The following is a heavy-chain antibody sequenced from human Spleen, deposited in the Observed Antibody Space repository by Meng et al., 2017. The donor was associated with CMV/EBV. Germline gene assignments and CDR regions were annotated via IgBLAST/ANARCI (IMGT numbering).Heavy chain of an antibody. CDR3: ATVPSRWKLGTNSAY. D-gene: IGHD1/OR15-1a*01. CDR1: GFTFTNYA. CDR2: ITGPGGTT. J-gene: IGHJ4*02. V-gene: IGHV3-23*01. Sequence: SGFTFTNYAMSWVRQAPGKGPEWVSAITGPGGTTYYPDSVKGRFTISRDNAKNTLYLHMNSLRADDTAMYFCATVPSRWKLGTNSAYWGQGTLVTVSS.